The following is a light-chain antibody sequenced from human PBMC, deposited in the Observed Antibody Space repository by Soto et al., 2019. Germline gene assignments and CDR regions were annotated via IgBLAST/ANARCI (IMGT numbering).Light chain of an antibody. CDR2: AAS. J-gene: IGKJ4*01. CDR3: QQADSIPFT. V-gene: IGKV1-12*01. Sequence: DIQMTQSPSFVSASVGDRVTITCRASQDISKWLAWYQQKPGRAPKILIFAASTLQRGVPSRFSVSGSGTDFTLTISSLQPEDSATYYCQQADSIPFTFGGGTKVDFK. CDR1: QDISKW.